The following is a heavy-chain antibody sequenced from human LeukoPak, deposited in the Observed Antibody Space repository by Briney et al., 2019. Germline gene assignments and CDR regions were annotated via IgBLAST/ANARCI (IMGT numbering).Heavy chain of an antibody. V-gene: IGHV3-30*18. CDR3: AKDGLAAALDY. CDR2: ISYDGSNK. D-gene: IGHD6-13*01. J-gene: IGHJ4*02. CDR1: GFTFSSYG. Sequence: PGGSLRLSCAASGFTFSSYGMHWVRQAPGEGLEWVAVISYDGSNKYYADSVKGRFTISRDNSKNTLYLQMNSLRAEDTAVYYCAKDGLAAALDYWGQGTLVTVSS.